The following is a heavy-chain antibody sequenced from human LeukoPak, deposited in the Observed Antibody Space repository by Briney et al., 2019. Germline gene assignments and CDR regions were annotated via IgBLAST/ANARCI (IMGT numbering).Heavy chain of an antibody. J-gene: IGHJ4*02. CDR3: ARQSGEGQWLVRPKYYFDY. CDR1: GYTFTSYA. V-gene: IGHV7-4-1*02. D-gene: IGHD6-19*01. Sequence: GASVKVSCKASGYTFTSYAMNWVRQAPGQGLEWMGWINTNTGNPTYAQGFTGRFVFSLDTSVSTAYLQISSLRAEDTAVYYCARQSGEGQWLVRPKYYFDYWGQGTLVTVSS. CDR2: INTNTGNP.